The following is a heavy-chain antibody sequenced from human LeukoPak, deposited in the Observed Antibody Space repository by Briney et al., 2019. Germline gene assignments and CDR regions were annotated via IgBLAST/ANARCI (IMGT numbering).Heavy chain of an antibody. CDR3: ARERYYYDSKYSDL. CDR2: IYSGGST. D-gene: IGHD3-22*01. V-gene: IGHV3-53*01. CDR1: GFTVSSNY. Sequence: GGSLRLSCAASGFTVSSNYMSWVRQAPGKGLEWVSVIYSGGSTYYADSVKGRFTISRDNSKNTLYLQMNSLRAEDTAVYYCARERYYYDSKYSDLWGRGTLVTVSS. J-gene: IGHJ2*01.